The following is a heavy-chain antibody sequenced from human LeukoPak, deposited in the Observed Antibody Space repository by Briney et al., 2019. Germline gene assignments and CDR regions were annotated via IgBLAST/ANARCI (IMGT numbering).Heavy chain of an antibody. Sequence: GGSLRLSCTASGFTFNNFVMSWVRQAPGKGLEWVSAISGGGDPTYYADSVKGRFTISRDNSKNTLYLQMNSLRAEDTAVYYCARDAGRYFDWLGYWGQGTLVTVSS. J-gene: IGHJ4*02. CDR3: ARDAGRYFDWLGY. CDR1: GFTFNNFV. V-gene: IGHV3-23*01. CDR2: ISGGGDPT. D-gene: IGHD3-9*01.